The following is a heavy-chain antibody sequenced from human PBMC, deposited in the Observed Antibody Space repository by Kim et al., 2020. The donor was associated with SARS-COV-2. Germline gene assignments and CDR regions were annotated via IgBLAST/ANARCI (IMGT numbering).Heavy chain of an antibody. V-gene: IGHV3-30*04. CDR3: ARGFLEKSMVRGVITRDAFDI. CDR2: ISYDGSNK. J-gene: IGHJ3*02. Sequence: GGSLRLSCAASGFTFSSYAMHWVRQAPGKGLEWVAVISYDGSNKYYADSVKGRFTISRDNSKNTLYLQMNSLRAEDTAVYYCARGFLEKSMVRGVITRDAFDIWGQGTMVTVSS. D-gene: IGHD3-10*01. CDR1: GFTFSSYA.